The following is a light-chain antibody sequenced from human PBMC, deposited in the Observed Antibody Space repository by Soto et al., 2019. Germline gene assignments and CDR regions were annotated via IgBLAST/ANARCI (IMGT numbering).Light chain of an antibody. CDR1: QSVSSSY. Sequence: EIVLTQSPGTLYLSPGERATLSCRASQSVSSSYLAWYQHKPGQAPRLLIYGASSRATDIPDRFSGSGSGTDFTLTISRLEPEDFAVYYCQQYGSSPRTFGQGTKVEIK. J-gene: IGKJ1*01. CDR3: QQYGSSPRT. CDR2: GAS. V-gene: IGKV3-20*01.